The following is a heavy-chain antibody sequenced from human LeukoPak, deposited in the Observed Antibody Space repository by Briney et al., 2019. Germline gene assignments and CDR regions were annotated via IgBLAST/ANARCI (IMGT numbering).Heavy chain of an antibody. D-gene: IGHD5-18*01. J-gene: IGHJ4*02. Sequence: GGSLRLSCAGSGFTFSSYSMNWVRQAPGKGLEWVSYISSSSSIIDYADSVKGQFTISRDNAKNSLYLQMNSLRAEDTAVYYCARARGYSYGYSDYWGQGTLVTVSS. CDR3: ARARGYSYGYSDY. V-gene: IGHV3-48*01. CDR1: GFTFSSYS. CDR2: ISSSSSII.